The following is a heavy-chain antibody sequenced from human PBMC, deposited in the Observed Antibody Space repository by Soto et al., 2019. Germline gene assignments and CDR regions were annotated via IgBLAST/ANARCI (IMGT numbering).Heavy chain of an antibody. V-gene: IGHV3-23*01. CDR1: GFTFSSYA. J-gene: IGHJ5*02. CDR3: AKPRNLTSCDGCRFDP. D-gene: IGHD2-2*01. CDR2: ISGSGGST. Sequence: GGSLRLSCAAAGFTFSSYAMSWVRQAPGKGLEWVSAISGSGGSTYYADSVKGRFTISRDNSKNTLYLQMNSLRAEDTAVYYCAKPRNLTSCDGCRFDPGGQGTLSTVSS.